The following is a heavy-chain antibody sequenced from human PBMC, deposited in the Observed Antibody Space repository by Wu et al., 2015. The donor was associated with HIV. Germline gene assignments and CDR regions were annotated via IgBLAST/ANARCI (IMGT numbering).Heavy chain of an antibody. CDR3: ATKQQFVGGHAFDS. D-gene: IGHD6-6*01. J-gene: IGHJ3*01. V-gene: IGHV1-69*12. CDR2: IIPIFGTT. Sequence: QVQLVQSGAEVKKPGSSVKVSCKASGGAFNSYAIGWARQAPGQGLEWMGGIIPIFGTTNYARKFQDRVTLTADESTGTAYMELSSLRSEDTAMYYCATKQQFVGGHAFDSWGQGTMVTVSS. CDR1: GGAFNSYA.